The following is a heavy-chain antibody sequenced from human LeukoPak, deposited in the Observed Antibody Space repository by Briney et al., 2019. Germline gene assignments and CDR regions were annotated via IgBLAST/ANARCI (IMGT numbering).Heavy chain of an antibody. D-gene: IGHD3-22*01. V-gene: IGHV1-18*01. CDR3: AREGRYYDSSAVMDV. J-gene: IGHJ6*03. CDR2: ISAYNGNT. Sequence: GASVKVSCKASGYTFTSYGISWVRQAPGQGLEWMGWISAYNGNTNYAQKLQGRVTMTTDTSTSTAYMELRSLRSDDTAVYYCAREGRYYDSSAVMDVWGKGTTVTVSS. CDR1: GYTFTSYG.